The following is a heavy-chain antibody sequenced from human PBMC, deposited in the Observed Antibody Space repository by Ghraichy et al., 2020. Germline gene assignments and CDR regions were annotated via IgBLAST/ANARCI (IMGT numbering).Heavy chain of an antibody. V-gene: IGHV3-23*01. CDR3: AKGTLTAYYTFDY. CDR2: ISGSGDRT. Sequence: LSLTCAASGFTFSSYAMSWVRQAPGKGLEWVSAISGSGDRTYYADSVKGRFTVSRDNSKNTLYLQMNSLRAEDTAVYYCAKGTLTAYYTFDYWGQGTLVTVSS. CDR1: GFTFSSYA. D-gene: IGHD3-9*01. J-gene: IGHJ4*02.